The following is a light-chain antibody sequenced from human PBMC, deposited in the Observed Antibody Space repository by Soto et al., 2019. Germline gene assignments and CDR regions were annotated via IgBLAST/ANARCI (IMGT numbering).Light chain of an antibody. CDR1: QSVSSSY. V-gene: IGKV3-20*01. Sequence: EIVLTQSPGTLSLSPGERATISCRASQSVSSSYLAWYQQKPGQAPRLLIYGASSRATGIPDRFSDSGSGTDFTLTISRLEPEDFAVYYCQQYGSSPGTFGQGTKV. CDR3: QQYGSSPGT. CDR2: GAS. J-gene: IGKJ1*01.